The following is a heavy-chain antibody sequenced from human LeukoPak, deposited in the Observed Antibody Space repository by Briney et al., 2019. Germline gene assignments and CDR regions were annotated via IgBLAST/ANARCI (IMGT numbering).Heavy chain of an antibody. V-gene: IGHV1-69*13. CDR1: GGTLSSYA. J-gene: IGHJ6*02. Sequence: ASVKVSCKASGGTLSSYAISWVRQAPGQGLEWMGGIIPIFGTANYAQKFQGRVTITADESTSTAYMELSSLRSEDTAVYYCARARCSSTSCYVWAYYGMDVWGQGTTVTVSS. CDR2: IIPIFGTA. CDR3: ARARCSSTSCYVWAYYGMDV. D-gene: IGHD2-2*01.